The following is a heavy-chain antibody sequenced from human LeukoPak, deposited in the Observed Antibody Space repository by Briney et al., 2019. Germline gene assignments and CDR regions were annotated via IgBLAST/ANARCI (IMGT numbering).Heavy chain of an antibody. Sequence: SETLSLTCTVSGVSISRYYWSWLRQPAGKGLEWIGRIYTSGSTNYNPSLKSRVTMSVDTSKNQFSLKLSSVTAADTAVYYCATTMVRGVMSDYWGQGTLVTVSS. CDR1: GVSISRYY. J-gene: IGHJ4*02. CDR3: ATTMVRGVMSDY. CDR2: IYTSGST. D-gene: IGHD3-10*01. V-gene: IGHV4-4*07.